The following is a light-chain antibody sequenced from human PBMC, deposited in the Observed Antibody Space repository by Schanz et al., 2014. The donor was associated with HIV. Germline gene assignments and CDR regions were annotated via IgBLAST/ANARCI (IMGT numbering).Light chain of an antibody. CDR3: QQYNYWPPRT. Sequence: VMTQSPATLSVSPGGGATLSCRASQSISFNLAWYHQKPGQPPRLLIFDAATRATGIPARFSGSRSGTEFTLTINSLQSEDFAVYYCQQYNYWPPRTFGQGTKVEVK. CDR1: QSISFN. CDR2: DAA. V-gene: IGKV3D-15*01. J-gene: IGKJ1*01.